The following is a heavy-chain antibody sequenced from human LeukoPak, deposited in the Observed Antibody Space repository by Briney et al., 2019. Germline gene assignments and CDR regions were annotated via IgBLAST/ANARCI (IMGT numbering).Heavy chain of an antibody. CDR2: ISASGGKT. CDR3: AKWTRTTLFRGDRARFDS. V-gene: IGHV3-23*01. Sequence: GGSLRLSCAASGFIFNDYAMSWVRQVPGRGLECVSVISASGGKTYYADSVKGRFTISRDTSKTTISLQMNSLRVEDSAVYYCAKWTRTTLFRGDRARFDSWGQGTLVTVSS. J-gene: IGHJ4*02. CDR1: GFIFNDYA. D-gene: IGHD3-10*01.